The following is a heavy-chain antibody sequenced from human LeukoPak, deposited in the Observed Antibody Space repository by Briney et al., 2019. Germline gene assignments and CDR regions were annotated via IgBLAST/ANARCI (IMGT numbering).Heavy chain of an antibody. CDR1: GFTFSSYW. CDR3: ARAPLNYYDSSVYYGMDV. D-gene: IGHD3-22*01. V-gene: IGHV3-74*01. J-gene: IGHJ6*02. Sequence: GGSLRLSCAASGFTFSSYWMHWVRQAPGKGLVWVSRINSDGSSTSYADSVKGRFTISRDNAKNTLYLQMNCLRAEDTAVYYCARAPLNYYDSSVYYGMDVWGQGTTVTVSS. CDR2: INSDGSST.